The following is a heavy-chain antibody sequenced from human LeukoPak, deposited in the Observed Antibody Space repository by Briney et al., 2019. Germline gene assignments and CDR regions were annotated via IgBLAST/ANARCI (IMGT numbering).Heavy chain of an antibody. Sequence: EXXSLXCAVYGAALSEYYWSWIRQSPGKGLEWIGEVAHKGPTVYSPTLNRKYNPSFKSRVTMSVDPSKNQFSLKLTSVTVADTATYYCVRQGTNSGYYLLDYWGQGHLVIVS. J-gene: IGHJ4*02. D-gene: IGHD3-22*01. CDR2: VAHKGPTVYSPTLNR. V-gene: IGHV4-34*01. CDR3: VRQGTNSGYYLLDY. CDR1: GAALSEYY.